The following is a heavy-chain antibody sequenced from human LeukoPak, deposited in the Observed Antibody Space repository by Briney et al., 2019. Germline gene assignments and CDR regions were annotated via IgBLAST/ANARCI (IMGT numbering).Heavy chain of an antibody. Sequence: TGGSLRLSCAASGFTFSIYAMNWVRQAPGKGLEWVSTISGSGGNTYYGDPVKGRFSISRDNSKNTLYLQMNSLRAEDTAVYYCAKDGTAARPGWRLSYWGQGTLVTVSS. V-gene: IGHV3-23*01. D-gene: IGHD6-6*01. CDR1: GFTFSIYA. J-gene: IGHJ4*02. CDR2: ISGSGGNT. CDR3: AKDGTAARPGWRLSY.